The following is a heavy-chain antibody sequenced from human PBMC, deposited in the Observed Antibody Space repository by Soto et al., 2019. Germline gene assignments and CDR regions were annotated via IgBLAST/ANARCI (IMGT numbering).Heavy chain of an antibody. CDR1: GFTFSSYG. CDR3: AEWPDNAGYCRGGSCYPAFLEHFDY. D-gene: IGHD2-15*01. V-gene: IGHV3-30*18. CDR2: ISYDGSNK. J-gene: IGHJ4*02. Sequence: GGSLRLSCAASGFTFSSYGMHWVRQAPGKGLEWVAVISYDGSNKYYADSVKGRFTISRDNSKNTLYLQMNSLRAEDTAVYYCAEWPDNAGYCRGGSCYPAFLEHFDYWGQGTLVTVSS.